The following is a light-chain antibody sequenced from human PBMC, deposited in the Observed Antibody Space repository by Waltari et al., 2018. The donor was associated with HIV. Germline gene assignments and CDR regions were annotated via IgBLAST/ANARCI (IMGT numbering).Light chain of an antibody. Sequence: QSVLTQPPSVSAAPGQKVTISCSGDNSNVAHHFVYWYQQLPGRAPRLLIYANEKRPSGIPDRFSAFKADLSATLVITGLQIVDEADYYCGTWDSSLSLYVFGTGTTVAVL. V-gene: IGLV1-51*01. CDR1: NSNVAHHF. CDR3: GTWDSSLSLYV. J-gene: IGLJ1*01. CDR2: ANE.